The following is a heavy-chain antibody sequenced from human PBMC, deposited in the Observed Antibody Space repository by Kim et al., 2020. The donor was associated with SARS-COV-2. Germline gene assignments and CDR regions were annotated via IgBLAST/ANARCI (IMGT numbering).Heavy chain of an antibody. Sequence: GGSLRLSCAASGFTFSSYSMNWVRQAPGKGLEWVSSISSSSSYIYYADSVKGRFTISRDNAKNSLYLQMNSLRAEDTAVYYCASTNYINYDFWSGPYWYFDLWGRGTLVTVSS. CDR1: GFTFSSYS. D-gene: IGHD3-3*01. CDR3: ASTNYINYDFWSGPYWYFDL. CDR2: ISSSSSYI. J-gene: IGHJ2*01. V-gene: IGHV3-21*01.